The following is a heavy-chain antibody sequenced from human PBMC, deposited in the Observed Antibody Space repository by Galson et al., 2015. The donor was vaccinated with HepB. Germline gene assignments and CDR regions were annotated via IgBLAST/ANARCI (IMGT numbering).Heavy chain of an antibody. CDR2: SYDSGST. CDR1: GVSINSFY. J-gene: IGHJ5*02. CDR3: ARGSARSSTNL. Sequence: QVQLQESGPGLVKPSETLSLTCAVSGVSINSFYWTWIRQPPGKGLEWIGYSYDSGSTNYNPSLTSRVTTSVDTSKNQFSLKLSSVTAADTAVYYCARGSARSSTNLWGQGTLVTVSS. D-gene: IGHD2-2*01. V-gene: IGHV4-59*12.